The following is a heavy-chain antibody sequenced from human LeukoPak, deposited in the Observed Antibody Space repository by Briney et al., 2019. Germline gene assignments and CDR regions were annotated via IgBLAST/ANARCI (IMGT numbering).Heavy chain of an antibody. CDR3: ARPRGYSSGWYSY. CDR2: INHSGST. Sequence: PSETLSLTCAVYGGSFSGYYWSWIRQPPGKGLEWIGEINHSGSTNYNPSLKSRVTISVDTSKNQFSLKLSSVTAADTAVYYCARPRGYSSGWYSYWGQGTLVTVSS. V-gene: IGHV4-34*01. J-gene: IGHJ4*02. CDR1: GGSFSGYY. D-gene: IGHD6-19*01.